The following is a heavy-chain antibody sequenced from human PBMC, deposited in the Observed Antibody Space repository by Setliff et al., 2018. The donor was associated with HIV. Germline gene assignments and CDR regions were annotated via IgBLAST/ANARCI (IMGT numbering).Heavy chain of an antibody. J-gene: IGHJ4*02. CDR3: ARGSRGTYWGNDYFDY. Sequence: EASVKVSCKASGYIFTGYFMHWVRQAPGQGLEWMRWINPKSGGTNYAQKFQGRVTMTRDTSISTAYMELRSLRPDDTAVYYCARGSRGTYWGNDYFDYWGQGTPVTVSS. CDR2: INPKSGGT. V-gene: IGHV1-2*02. CDR1: GYIFTGYF. D-gene: IGHD7-27*01.